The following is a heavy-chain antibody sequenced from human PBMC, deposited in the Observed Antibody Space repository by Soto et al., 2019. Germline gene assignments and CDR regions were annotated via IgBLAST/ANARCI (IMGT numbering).Heavy chain of an antibody. CDR2: INHSGST. CDR3: ARGSYDFWSGYYSGRNSGMDV. D-gene: IGHD3-3*01. Sequence: PSATXSLTCSFYVCCFIVYYCILIGHPPGKGLEFIGEINHSGSTNYNPSLKSRVTISVDTSKNQFSLKLSSVTAADTAVYYCARGSYDFWSGYYSGRNSGMDVWGQGTTVTVSS. J-gene: IGHJ6*02. V-gene: IGHV4-34*01. CDR1: VCCFIVYY.